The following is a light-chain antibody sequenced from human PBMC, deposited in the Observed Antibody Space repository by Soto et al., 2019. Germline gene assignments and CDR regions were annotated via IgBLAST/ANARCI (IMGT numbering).Light chain of an antibody. V-gene: IGLV2-11*01. J-gene: IGLJ1*01. CDR1: SSDVGAYNY. Sequence: QSALTQPRSVSGSPGQSVTISCTGGSSDVGAYNYVSWYQHNTGKAPKLLIYDVNKRPSGVPDRFSGSKFGNTASLTISGLQADDEATFYCCSYAGSYDYVFGTGTKVTVL. CDR2: DVN. CDR3: CSYAGSYDYV.